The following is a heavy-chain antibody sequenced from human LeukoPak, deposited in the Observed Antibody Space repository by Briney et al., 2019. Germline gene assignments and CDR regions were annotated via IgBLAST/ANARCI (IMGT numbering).Heavy chain of an antibody. D-gene: IGHD2-21*02. V-gene: IGHV3-11*04. J-gene: IGHJ3*02. CDR3: ARDAGLRRHAFDT. Sequence: LSLTCTVSGDSISSGTYYWSWVRQAPGKGLEWVSDISGSGNWTYYADPVKGRFTISRDNAKNSLYLQLNSLRAEDTAVYYCARDAGLRRHAFDTWGQGTMVTVPS. CDR2: ISGSGNWT. CDR1: GDSISSGTYY.